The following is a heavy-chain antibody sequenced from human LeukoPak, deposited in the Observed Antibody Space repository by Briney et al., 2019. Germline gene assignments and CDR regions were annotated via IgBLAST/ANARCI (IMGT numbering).Heavy chain of an antibody. CDR3: ARDGSSSSDLYYYYMDV. V-gene: IGHV1-2*02. J-gene: IGHJ6*03. CDR2: INPNSGGT. Sequence: ASVKVSCKASGYTFTGYYMHWVRQAPGQGLEWMGWINPNSGGTNYAQKFQGRVTMTRDTSISTAYMELSRLRSDDTAVYYCARDGSSSSDLYYYYMDVWGKGTTVTVSS. CDR1: GYTFTGYY. D-gene: IGHD6-6*01.